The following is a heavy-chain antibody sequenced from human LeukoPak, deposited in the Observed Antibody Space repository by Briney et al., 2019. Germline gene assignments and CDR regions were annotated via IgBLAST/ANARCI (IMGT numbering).Heavy chain of an antibody. D-gene: IGHD4-11*01. CDR2: ITSSSSHI. CDR1: GFTFSHYS. J-gene: IGHJ6*03. CDR3: ARVMMGATVTTFHYYCMDV. V-gene: IGHV3-21*01. Sequence: PGGSLRLSCAASGFTFSHYSIDWVRQAPGKGLEQVASITSSSSHIYYADSVKGRFTISRDNAKNALYLQMNSLRAEDTAIYYCARVMMGATVTTFHYYCMDVWGVGTTVTVSS.